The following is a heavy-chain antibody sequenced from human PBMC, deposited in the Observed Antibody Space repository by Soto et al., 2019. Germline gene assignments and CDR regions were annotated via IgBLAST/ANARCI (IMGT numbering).Heavy chain of an antibody. CDR3: ATAISTGVGMDV. CDR2: FDPEDGET. V-gene: IGHV1-24*01. D-gene: IGHD3-3*01. Sequence: ASVKVSCKVSGYTLTELSMHWVRQAPGKGLEWMGGFDPEDGETIYAQKFQGRVTMTEDTSTDTAYMELSSLRSEDTAVYYRATAISTGVGMDVWGQGTTVTVSS. J-gene: IGHJ6*02. CDR1: GYTLTELS.